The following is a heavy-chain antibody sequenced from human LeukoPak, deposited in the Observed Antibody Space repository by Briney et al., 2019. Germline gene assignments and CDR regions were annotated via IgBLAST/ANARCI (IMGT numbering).Heavy chain of an antibody. CDR3: ARGGSRSYTSSTLDY. V-gene: IGHV4-59*12. Sequence: SETLSLTCSVSGDSITVYHWNWIRQSPGKGLEWIGSIFYSGSTNYNPSLKSRVTISIDTSKNRFSLKVSSVIAADTAMYYCARGGSRSYTSSTLDYWGQGTLVTVSS. J-gene: IGHJ4*02. D-gene: IGHD6-6*01. CDR2: IFYSGST. CDR1: GDSITVYH.